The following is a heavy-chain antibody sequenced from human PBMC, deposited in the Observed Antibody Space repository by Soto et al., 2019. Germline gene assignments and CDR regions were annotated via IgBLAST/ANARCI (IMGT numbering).Heavy chain of an antibody. Sequence: EVQLLESGGDLVQPGRSLRLSCAASGFTFSNYGMTWVRQAPGKGLEWVSSIRNTIDDTYYADSVEGRFTISRDNSKNTLYLQMNDLRAEDTAMYYCVKKFDDRRTTFWFDTWGQGTLVTVSS. CDR2: IRNTIDDT. CDR3: VKKFDDRRTTFWFDT. V-gene: IGHV3-23*01. D-gene: IGHD4-17*01. CDR1: GFTFSNYG. J-gene: IGHJ5*02.